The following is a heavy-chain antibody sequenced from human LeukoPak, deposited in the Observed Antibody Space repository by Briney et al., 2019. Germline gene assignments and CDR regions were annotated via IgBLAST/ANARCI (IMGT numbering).Heavy chain of an antibody. J-gene: IGHJ4*02. CDR1: GFTFSSYE. D-gene: IGHD7-27*01. CDR3: ARHLGTYSDH. CDR2: ISSSGSTI. Sequence: PGGSLRLSCAASGFTFSSYEMNWVRQAPGKGLEWVSYISSSGSTIDYADSVKGRFTISRDNAKNTLYLQVNSLRGDDTAVYYCARHLGTYSDHWGQGTLVTVSS. V-gene: IGHV3-48*03.